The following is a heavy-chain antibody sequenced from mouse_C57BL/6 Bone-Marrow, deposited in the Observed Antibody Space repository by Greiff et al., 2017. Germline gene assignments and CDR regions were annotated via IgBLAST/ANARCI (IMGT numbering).Heavy chain of an antibody. CDR2: IYPGSGST. CDR1: GYTFTSYW. Sequence: QVQLQQPGAELVKPGASVKMSCKASGYTFTSYWITWVKQRPGQGLEWIGDIYPGSGSTNYNEKFKSKATLTVDTSSSTAYMQLSSLTSEDSAVYYCARRGRGFYYAMDYWGQGTSVTVSS. CDR3: ARRGRGFYYAMDY. J-gene: IGHJ4*01. V-gene: IGHV1-55*01. D-gene: IGHD3-3*01.